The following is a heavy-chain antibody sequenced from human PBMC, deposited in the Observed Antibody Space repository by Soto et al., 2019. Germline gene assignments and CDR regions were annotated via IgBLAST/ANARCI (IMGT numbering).Heavy chain of an antibody. CDR1: GFTFGSSA. V-gene: IGHV3-23*01. CDR2: ISGGGRFT. Sequence: WSLRLSCAASGFTFGSSAMSWVRQAPGKGLEWVSGISGGGRFTYYADSVKGRFTISRDDSKNTLFLQVSSLSAEDAAVYYCAKSGPTNYFDSWGPGTLVTVSS. CDR3: AKSGPTNYFDS. J-gene: IGHJ4*02. D-gene: IGHD1-26*01.